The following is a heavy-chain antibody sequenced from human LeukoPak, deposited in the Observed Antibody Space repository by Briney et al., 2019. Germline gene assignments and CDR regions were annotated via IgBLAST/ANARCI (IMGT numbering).Heavy chain of an antibody. D-gene: IGHD3-22*01. J-gene: IGHJ4*02. V-gene: IGHV3-21*01. Sequence: GGSLRLSCAASGFTFSSYSMNWVRQAPGKGLEWVSSISSSSSYIYYADSVQGRFTISRDNAKTSLYLQMNSLRAEDTAVYYCARVTHYDSSGYYSDYWGQGTLVTVSS. CDR1: GFTFSSYS. CDR3: ARVTHYDSSGYYSDY. CDR2: ISSSSSYI.